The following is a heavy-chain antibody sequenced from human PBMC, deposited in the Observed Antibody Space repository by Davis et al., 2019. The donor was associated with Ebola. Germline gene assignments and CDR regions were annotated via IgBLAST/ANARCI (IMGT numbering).Heavy chain of an antibody. CDR1: GFTFSFYA. CDR2: ITASDGST. J-gene: IGHJ4*02. Sequence: PGGSLRLSCAASGFTFSFYAMNWVRQAPGKGLEWVSVITASDGSTYYADSMKGRFTISRDNSKNTQYLQMNSLRAEDTAVYYCAKDRFAAAAGTGVFDYWGQGTLVTVSS. D-gene: IGHD6-13*01. V-gene: IGHV3-23*01. CDR3: AKDRFAAAAGTGVFDY.